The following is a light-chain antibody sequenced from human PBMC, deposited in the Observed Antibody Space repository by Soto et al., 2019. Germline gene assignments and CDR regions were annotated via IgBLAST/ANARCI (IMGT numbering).Light chain of an antibody. CDR2: AAS. J-gene: IGKJ4*01. Sequence: DIQMTQSPSSLTAYVGASVTITCRASQSITSYLNWYQQKPGKAPQLLIYAASSLQTGVPSRFSGSGSGTDFNLSSSSLQPEYFSTGYCQQSYSTPPTYGGGTVVDIQ. CDR3: QQSYSTPPT. V-gene: IGKV1-39*01. CDR1: QSITSY.